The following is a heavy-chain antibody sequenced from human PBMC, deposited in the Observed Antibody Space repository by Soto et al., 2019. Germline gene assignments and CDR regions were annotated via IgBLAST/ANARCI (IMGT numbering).Heavy chain of an antibody. Sequence: EMQLVESGGGLVQPGGSLRLSCAASGFAFSSDWMHWVRQAPGKGLVWVSRINNDGSITTNTDSVKGRFTISRDNAKNTLFLEMSSLRVEDTAVYYCARDPYHYSYYGLDVWGQGTTVIVS. V-gene: IGHV3-74*01. CDR3: ARDPYHYSYYGLDV. CDR1: GFAFSSDW. J-gene: IGHJ6*02. CDR2: INNDGSIT.